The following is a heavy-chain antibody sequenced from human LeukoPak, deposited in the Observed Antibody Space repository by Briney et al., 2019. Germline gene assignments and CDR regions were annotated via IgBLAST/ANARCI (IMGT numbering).Heavy chain of an antibody. V-gene: IGHV3-21*01. J-gene: IGHJ4*02. D-gene: IGHD2-2*01. CDR2: ISSSSSYI. CDR3: AREGHCSSTSCYFFDY. Sequence: GGSLRLSCAASGFTFSSYSMNWVRQAPGKGLEWVSSISSSSSYIYYADSVKGRFTISRDNAKNSLYLQMNSLRAEGTAVYYCAREGHCSSTSCYFFDYWGQGTLVTVSS. CDR1: GFTFSSYS.